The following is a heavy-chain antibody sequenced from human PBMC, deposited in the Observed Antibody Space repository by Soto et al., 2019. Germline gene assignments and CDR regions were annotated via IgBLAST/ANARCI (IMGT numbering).Heavy chain of an antibody. V-gene: IGHV3-30*04. CDR2: ISFDAMNK. J-gene: IGHJ6*02. D-gene: IGHD3-10*01. Sequence: PGGSLRLSCAASGFNFNSYAMHWVRQAPGKGLEWVAVISFDAMNKYYADSVKGRFTTSRDDSKKTLFLQMNSLRAEDTAVYYCAKESGLWLGELLDEYYGLDVWGQGTTVTVSS. CDR3: AKESGLWLGELLDEYYGLDV. CDR1: GFNFNSYA.